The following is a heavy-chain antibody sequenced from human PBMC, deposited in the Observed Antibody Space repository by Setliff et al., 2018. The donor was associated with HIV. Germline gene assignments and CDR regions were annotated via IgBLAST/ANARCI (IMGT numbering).Heavy chain of an antibody. CDR3: ARAIYSGYYYREFDY. V-gene: IGHV1-2*02. CDR1: GYTFTGYY. J-gene: IGHJ4*02. D-gene: IGHD5-12*01. Sequence: ASVKVSCKASGYTFTGYYMHWVRQAPGQGLEWMGWINPHSGDTNYAQKFQGRVTITRDTSTSTVYMELSSLRSEDTAMYYCARAIYSGYYYREFDYWGQGTLVTVSS. CDR2: INPHSGDT.